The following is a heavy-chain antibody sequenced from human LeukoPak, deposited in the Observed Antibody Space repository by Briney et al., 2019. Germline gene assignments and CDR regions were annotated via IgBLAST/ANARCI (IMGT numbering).Heavy chain of an antibody. CDR2: IWYDGSNK. J-gene: IGHJ4*02. Sequence: GGSLRLSCAASGFTFSSYGMHWVRQAPGKGVEWVAVIWYDGSNKYYADSVKGRFTISRDNSKNTLYLQMNSLRAEDTAVYYCAKDLNAAAPGYWGQGTMVTASS. CDR1: GFTFSSYG. CDR3: AKDLNAAAPGY. V-gene: IGHV3-33*06. D-gene: IGHD6-13*01.